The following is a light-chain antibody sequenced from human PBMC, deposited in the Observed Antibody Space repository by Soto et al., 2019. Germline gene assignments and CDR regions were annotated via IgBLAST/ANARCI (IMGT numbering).Light chain of an antibody. Sequence: QSALTQPASVSGSPGQSITISCTGTSSDVGGHNFVSWYQHHPGKAPKLMIYDVSDRPSGVSNRFSGSKSGNTASLTISGLQAEDEADYYCCSYTTSSTLGVIFGGGTKVTVL. V-gene: IGLV2-14*03. J-gene: IGLJ2*01. CDR2: DVS. CDR1: SSDVGGHNF. CDR3: CSYTTSSTLGVI.